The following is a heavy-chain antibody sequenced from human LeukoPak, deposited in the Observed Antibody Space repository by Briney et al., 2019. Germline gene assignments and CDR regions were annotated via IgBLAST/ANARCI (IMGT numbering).Heavy chain of an antibody. CDR2: FDPEDGET. CDR1: GYTLTELS. CDR3: ATLSSGWDERIDY. D-gene: IGHD6-19*01. J-gene: IGHJ4*02. Sequence: ASVKVSCKVSGYTLTELSMHWVRQAPGKGLEWMGGFDPEDGETIYAQKFQGRVTMPEDTSTDTAYMELSSLRSEDTAVYYCATLSSGWDERIDYWGQGTLVTVSS. V-gene: IGHV1-24*01.